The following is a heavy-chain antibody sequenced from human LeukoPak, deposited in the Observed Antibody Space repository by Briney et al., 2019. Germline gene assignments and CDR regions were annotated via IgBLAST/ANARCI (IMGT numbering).Heavy chain of an antibody. D-gene: IGHD6-13*01. CDR2: IGADGGST. Sequence: GGSLRLSCAASGFTFTNYAMSWVRQAPGKGLEWVSGIGADGGSTYYADSVKGRFTISRDNAKNSLYLQMNSLRAEDTAVYYCARDLPTAADDYWGQGTLVTVSS. CDR3: ARDLPTAADDY. CDR1: GFTFTNYA. V-gene: IGHV3-23*01. J-gene: IGHJ4*02.